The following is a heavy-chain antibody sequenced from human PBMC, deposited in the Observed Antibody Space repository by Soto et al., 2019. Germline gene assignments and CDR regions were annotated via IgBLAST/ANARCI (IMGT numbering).Heavy chain of an antibody. CDR3: ARDHGYSYGYNSYGMDV. CDR1: GYTFTSYG. V-gene: IGHV1-18*04. D-gene: IGHD5-18*01. J-gene: IGHJ6*02. Sequence: ASVKVSCKASGYTFTSYGISGVRQAPGQGLEWMGWISAYNGNTNYAQKLQGRVTMTTDTSTSTAYMELRSLRSDDTAVYYCARDHGYSYGYNSYGMDVWGQGTTVTFSS. CDR2: ISAYNGNT.